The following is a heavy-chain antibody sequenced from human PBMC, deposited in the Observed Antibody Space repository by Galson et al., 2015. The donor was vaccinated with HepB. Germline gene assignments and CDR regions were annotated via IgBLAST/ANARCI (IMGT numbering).Heavy chain of an antibody. Sequence: SLRLSCAASGFTFSNAWMNWVRQAPGKGLEWVGRIKSKTDGGTTDYAAPVKGRFTISRDDSKNTLYLQMNSLKTEDTAVYYCTTDLGYCSSTSCYPRLDQSDYWGQGTLVTVSS. D-gene: IGHD2-2*01. V-gene: IGHV3-15*07. CDR3: TTDLGYCSSTSCYPRLDQSDY. J-gene: IGHJ4*02. CDR2: IKSKTDGGTT. CDR1: GFTFSNAW.